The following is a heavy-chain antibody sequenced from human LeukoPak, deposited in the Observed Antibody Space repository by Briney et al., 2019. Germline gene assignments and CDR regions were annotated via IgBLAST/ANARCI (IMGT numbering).Heavy chain of an antibody. CDR1: GFTFSSYA. CDR3: AKDGPRGSYYPNYFDY. J-gene: IGHJ4*02. Sequence: GGSLRLSCAASGFTFSSYAMHWVRQAPGKGLEWVAVISYDGSNKYYADSMKGRFTISRDNSKNTLYLQMNSLRAEDTAVYYCAKDGPRGSYYPNYFDYWGQGTLVTVSS. CDR2: ISYDGSNK. V-gene: IGHV3-30*04. D-gene: IGHD1-26*01.